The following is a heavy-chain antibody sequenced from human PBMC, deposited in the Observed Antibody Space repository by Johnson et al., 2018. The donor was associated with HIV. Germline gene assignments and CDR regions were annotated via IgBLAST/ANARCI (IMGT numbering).Heavy chain of an antibody. CDR3: AKVRGWSDDTFDI. CDR1: GFTFSSYG. V-gene: IGHV3-15*01. Sequence: VQLVESGGGVVQPGRSLRLSCAASGFTFSSYGMHWVRQAPGKGLEWVGRIKSKTDGGTTDYAAPVKGRFTISRDDSKNTLYLQMNSLRAEDTAVYYCAKVRGWSDDTFDIWGQGTMVTVSA. D-gene: IGHD5-12*01. CDR2: IKSKTDGGTT. J-gene: IGHJ3*02.